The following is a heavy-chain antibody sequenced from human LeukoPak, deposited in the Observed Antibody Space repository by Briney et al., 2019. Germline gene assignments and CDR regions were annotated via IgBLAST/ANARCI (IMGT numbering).Heavy chain of an antibody. D-gene: IGHD3-10*01. CDR2: ISGYNGNT. J-gene: IGHJ4*02. CDR1: GYTFTSNG. Sequence: ASVKVSCKASGYTFTSNGISWVRQAPGQGLGWMGWISGYNGNTNYAQKLQGRVTMTTDTSTSPAYMELRSLRSDDTAVYYCVRDTLWFGELLRGFDYWGQGTLVTVPS. V-gene: IGHV1-18*04. CDR3: VRDTLWFGELLRGFDY.